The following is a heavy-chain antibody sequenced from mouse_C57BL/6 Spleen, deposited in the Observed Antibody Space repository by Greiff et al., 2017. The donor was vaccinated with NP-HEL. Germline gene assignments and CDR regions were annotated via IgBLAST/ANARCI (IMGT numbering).Heavy chain of an antibody. Sequence: QVHVKQSGAELVKPGASVKISCKASGYAFSSYWMNWVKQRPGQGLEWIGQIYPGDGDTNYNGKFKGKATLTADTSSSTAYMQLSSLTSEDSAVYFCAKLGDYYAMDYWGQGTSVTVSS. CDR3: AKLGDYYAMDY. J-gene: IGHJ4*01. CDR2: IYPGDGDT. D-gene: IGHD4-1*01. CDR1: GYAFSSYW. V-gene: IGHV1-80*01.